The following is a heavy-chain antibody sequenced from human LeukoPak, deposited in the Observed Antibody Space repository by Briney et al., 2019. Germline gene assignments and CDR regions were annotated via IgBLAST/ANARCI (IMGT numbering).Heavy chain of an antibody. J-gene: IGHJ6*04. Sequence: GGSLRLSCAGSGFSFSSYGMHWVRQAPGNGLEWMAFIRSDGSNKYYADSVKGRFTISRDNAKNSLYLQMNSLRAEDTAVYYCAELGITMIGGVWGKGTTVTISS. D-gene: IGHD3-10*02. CDR1: GFSFSSYG. CDR3: AELGITMIGGV. V-gene: IGHV3-30*02. CDR2: IRSDGSNK.